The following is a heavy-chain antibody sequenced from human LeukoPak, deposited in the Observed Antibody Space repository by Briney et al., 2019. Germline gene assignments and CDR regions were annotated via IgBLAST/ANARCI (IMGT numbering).Heavy chain of an antibody. Sequence: GGSLRLSCAAPGFTFSSYSMNWVRQAPGKGLEGVSAISSSSSYIYYADSVKGRFTISRDNAKNSLYLQMNSLRAEDTAVYYCARDSSGWANWGQGTLVTVSS. J-gene: IGHJ4*02. CDR1: GFTFSSYS. CDR3: ARDSSGWAN. D-gene: IGHD6-19*01. CDR2: ISSSSSYI. V-gene: IGHV3-21*01.